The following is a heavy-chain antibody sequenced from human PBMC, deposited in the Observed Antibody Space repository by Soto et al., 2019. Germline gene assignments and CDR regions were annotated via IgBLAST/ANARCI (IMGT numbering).Heavy chain of an antibody. CDR3: ARGGDPDY. CDR2: INDDGTIT. D-gene: IGHD2-21*02. Sequence: PGGALRLSCAASGFTFSRYWLLWVRQAPGEELVWVSHINDDGTITTYANTVKGRFTISRDKAENTEYQEMNSLRKEDTAAYYCARGGDPDYWGQGSLVTVSS. J-gene: IGHJ4*02. V-gene: IGHV3-74*03. CDR1: GFTFSRYW.